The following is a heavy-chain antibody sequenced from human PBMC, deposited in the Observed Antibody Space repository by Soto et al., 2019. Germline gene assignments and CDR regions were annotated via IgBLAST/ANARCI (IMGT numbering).Heavy chain of an antibody. CDR3: ARELEPQLAHRPLRY. Sequence: QVQLVESGGGVVQPGRSLRLSCAVSGFTFSRFGMHWVRQAPGKGLEWVAVIWHDGINEDYADSVKGRFTISRDTSKNTLYLQMNRLRVEDTAVYYCARELEPQLAHRPLRYWGQGTLVTVSS. D-gene: IGHD6-13*01. J-gene: IGHJ4*02. CDR2: IWHDGINE. V-gene: IGHV3-33*01. CDR1: GFTFSRFG.